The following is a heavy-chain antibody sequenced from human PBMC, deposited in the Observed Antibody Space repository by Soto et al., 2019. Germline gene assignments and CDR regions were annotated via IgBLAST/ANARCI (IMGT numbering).Heavy chain of an antibody. CDR1: GFNFSIYG. CDR3: AIGTPTVD. V-gene: IGHV3-33*01. CDR2: IWYDGSNQ. Sequence: QVQLVESGGGVVQPGTSLRLSCAASGFNFSIYGMHWVRQAPGKGLEWLAIIWYDGSNQYYADSVKGRFTISRDNSKNTLYLQMNTLRVEDTAVYYCAIGTPTVDWGQGTLVTVSS. D-gene: IGHD4-17*01. J-gene: IGHJ4*02.